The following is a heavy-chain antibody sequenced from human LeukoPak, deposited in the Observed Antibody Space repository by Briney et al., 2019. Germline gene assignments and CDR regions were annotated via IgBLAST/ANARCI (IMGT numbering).Heavy chain of an antibody. Sequence: ASVKVSCKASGYTFTGYYMHWVRQAPGQGLEWMGWINPNSGSTNYAQKFQGRVTMTRDTSISTAYMELSRLRSDDTAVYYCARDVLDFWSGYAHLGTPGYYFDYWGQGTLVTVSS. CDR3: ARDVLDFWSGYAHLGTPGYYFDY. D-gene: IGHD3-3*01. CDR1: GYTFTGYY. V-gene: IGHV1-2*02. CDR2: INPNSGST. J-gene: IGHJ4*02.